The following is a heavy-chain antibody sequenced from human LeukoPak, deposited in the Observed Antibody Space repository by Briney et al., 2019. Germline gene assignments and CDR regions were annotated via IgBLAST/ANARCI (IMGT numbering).Heavy chain of an antibody. CDR1: VDSISASSYY. J-gene: IGHJ4*01. CDR2: VYYTGST. CDR3: ARHSYTLYSYGWYINYFAH. V-gene: IGHV4-39*01. Sequence: SETLSPTRTVSVDSISASSYYWGCIRQPPGKGLEWIGSVYYTGSTHYNPSLKIRVTMSVDTSKKQFYLTVTSVTAADTAAYFCARHSYTLYSYGWYINYFAHWGHGTMVTVSS. D-gene: IGHD6-19*01.